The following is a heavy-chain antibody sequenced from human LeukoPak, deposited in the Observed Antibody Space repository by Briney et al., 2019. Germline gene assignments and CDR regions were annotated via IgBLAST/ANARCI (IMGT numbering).Heavy chain of an antibody. V-gene: IGHV1-2*02. CDR2: INPNSGGT. CDR3: ARVGETYSSSYTQNYYFDY. J-gene: IGHJ4*02. D-gene: IGHD6-13*01. Sequence: ASVKVSCKASGYTFTCYYMHWVRQAPGQGLEWMGWINPNSGGTNYAQKFQGRVTMTRDTSISTAYMELSRLRSDDTAVYYCARVGETYSSSYTQNYYFDYWGQGNLVTVSS. CDR1: GYTFTCYY.